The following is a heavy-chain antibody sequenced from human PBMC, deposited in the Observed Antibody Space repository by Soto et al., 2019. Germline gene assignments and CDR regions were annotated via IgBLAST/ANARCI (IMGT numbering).Heavy chain of an antibody. J-gene: IGHJ6*02. CDR1: GFTFSDYY. D-gene: IGHD6-25*01. V-gene: IGHV3-11*06. CDR2: ISSSSSYT. CDR3: ARDRRSIAAAGKRGYYYGMDV. Sequence: QVQLVESGGGLVKPGGSLRLSCAASGFTFSDYYMSWIRQAPGKGLEWVSYISSSSSYTNYADSVKGRFTISRDNARNSLYLKMNSLRAEDTAVYYCARDRRSIAAAGKRGYYYGMDVWGQVTTVTVSS.